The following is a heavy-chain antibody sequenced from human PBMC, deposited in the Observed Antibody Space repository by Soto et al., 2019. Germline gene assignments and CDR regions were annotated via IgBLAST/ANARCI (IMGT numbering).Heavy chain of an antibody. CDR3: ARGRDDSSLSSAEYFQN. V-gene: IGHV1-18*01. CDR1: GYTFTSYG. J-gene: IGHJ1*01. D-gene: IGHD6-6*01. Sequence: ASVKVSCKASGYTFTSYGINWVRQAPGQGLEWMGWISGYNGNTNYAQNFQGRVSMTTDTSTSTAYMELRSLRSDDTAVYFCARGRDDSSLSSAEYFQNWGQGTLVPVSS. CDR2: ISGYNGNT.